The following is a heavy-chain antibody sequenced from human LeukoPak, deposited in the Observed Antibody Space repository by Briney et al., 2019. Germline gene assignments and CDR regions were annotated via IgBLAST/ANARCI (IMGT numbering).Heavy chain of an antibody. V-gene: IGHV1-8*01. CDR3: ARTSSLVSSSWTY. CDR2: MNPNSGNT. J-gene: IGHJ4*02. Sequence: ASVKVSCKASGYTFTSCDINWVRQATGQGLEWMGWMNPNSGNTGYAQKFQGRVTMTRNTSISTAYMELSSLRSEDTAVYYCARTSSLVSSSWTYWGQGTLVTVSS. D-gene: IGHD6-13*01. CDR1: GYTFTSCD.